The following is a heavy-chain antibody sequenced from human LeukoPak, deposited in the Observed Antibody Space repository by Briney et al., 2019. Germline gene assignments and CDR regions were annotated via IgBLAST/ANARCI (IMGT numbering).Heavy chain of an antibody. J-gene: IGHJ6*02. D-gene: IGHD2-2*02. Sequence: GASVKVSCKASGYTFTSYGISWVRQAPGQGLEWMGWISAYNGNTNYAQKLQGRVTMTTDTSTSTAYMELRSLRSDDTAVYYCARNPPYCSSTSCYNDYYYGMDVWGQGTTVTVSS. CDR3: ARNPPYCSSTSCYNDYYYGMDV. CDR1: GYTFTSYG. CDR2: ISAYNGNT. V-gene: IGHV1-18*01.